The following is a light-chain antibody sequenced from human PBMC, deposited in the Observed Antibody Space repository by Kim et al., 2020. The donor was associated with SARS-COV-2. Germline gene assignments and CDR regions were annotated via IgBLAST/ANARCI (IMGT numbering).Light chain of an antibody. Sequence: LGQTVKITCHGGNRKTSYTTWYQQKPGQAPVLVLYGKDNRPSGIPDRCSGSSSSNTGSLTITGAQAEDEADYYCSSRDTTNSHVVFGGGTQLTVL. V-gene: IGLV3-19*01. J-gene: IGLJ3*02. CDR1: NRKTSY. CDR2: GKD. CDR3: SSRDTTNSHVV.